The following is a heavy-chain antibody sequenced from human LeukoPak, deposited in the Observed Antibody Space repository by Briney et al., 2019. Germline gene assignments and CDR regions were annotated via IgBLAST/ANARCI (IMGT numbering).Heavy chain of an antibody. Sequence: GGSLRLSCAASGFTFSSYGMHWVRQAPGKGLEWVAVIWYDGSNKYYADSVKGRFTISRDNSKTTLYLQMSSLRAEETAVYYCARSVRGYYYGMDVWGQGTTVTVSS. D-gene: IGHD3-10*01. V-gene: IGHV3-33*01. CDR1: GFTFSSYG. CDR3: ARSVRGYYYGMDV. J-gene: IGHJ6*02. CDR2: IWYDGSNK.